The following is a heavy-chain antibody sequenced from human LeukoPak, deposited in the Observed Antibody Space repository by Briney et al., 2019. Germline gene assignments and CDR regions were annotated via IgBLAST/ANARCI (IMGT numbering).Heavy chain of an antibody. CDR2: ISYDGSNK. Sequence: GGSLRLSCAASGFTFSSYAMHWVRQASGKGLEWVAVISYDGSNKYYADSVKGRFTISRDNSKNTLYLQMNSLRAEDTAVYHCAREKDDAFDIWGQGTMVTVSS. CDR3: AREKDDAFDI. J-gene: IGHJ3*02. V-gene: IGHV3-30-3*01. CDR1: GFTFSSYA.